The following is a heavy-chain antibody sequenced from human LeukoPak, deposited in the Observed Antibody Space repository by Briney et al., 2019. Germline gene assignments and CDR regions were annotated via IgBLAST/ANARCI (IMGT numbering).Heavy chain of an antibody. CDR3: ANLYGDYTDLDY. D-gene: IGHD4-17*01. Sequence: GGSLRLSCAASGFTFSSYGMHWVRQAPGKGLEWVAFIRYDGSNKYYADSVKGRFTISRDNSKNTLYLQMNSLRAEDTAVYYCANLYGDYTDLDYWGQGTLVTVSS. CDR1: GFTFSSYG. CDR2: IRYDGSNK. J-gene: IGHJ4*02. V-gene: IGHV3-30*02.